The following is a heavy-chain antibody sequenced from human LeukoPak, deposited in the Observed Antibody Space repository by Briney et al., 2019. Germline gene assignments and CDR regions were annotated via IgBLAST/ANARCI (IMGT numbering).Heavy chain of an antibody. CDR3: ARVKTGTTNWFDP. CDR1: GFTFSSYW. CDR2: INQDGSGK. V-gene: IGHV3-7*04. D-gene: IGHD1-1*01. J-gene: IGHJ5*02. Sequence: GGSLRLSCAASGFTFSSYWMSWVRQAPGKGLEWVATINQDGSGKYYVDSVKGRFSISRDNAKNSLHLQMSSLRAEGTAVYYCARVKTGTTNWFDPWGQGTLVTVSS.